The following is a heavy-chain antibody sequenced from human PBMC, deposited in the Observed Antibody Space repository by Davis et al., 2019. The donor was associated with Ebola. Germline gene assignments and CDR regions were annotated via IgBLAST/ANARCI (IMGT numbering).Heavy chain of an antibody. J-gene: IGHJ5*02. Sequence: GGSLRLSCAASGFTFSDYYMSWIRQAPGKGLEWVSYISGGGRTIYYADSVKGRFTISRDNAKNSLYLQMNSLRAEDTAVYYCAREGEQLYLFDPWGQGTLVTVSS. V-gene: IGHV3-11*01. CDR2: ISGGGRTI. CDR3: AREGEQLYLFDP. D-gene: IGHD6-6*01. CDR1: GFTFSDYY.